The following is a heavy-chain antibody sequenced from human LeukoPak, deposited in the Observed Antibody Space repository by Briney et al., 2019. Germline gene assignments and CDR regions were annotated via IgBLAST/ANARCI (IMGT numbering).Heavy chain of an antibody. Sequence: ASVKVSCKASGYTFTGYYIHWVRQAPGQGLEWMGWINPNSGGTNYAQKFQGRVTMTRDTSISTAYMELSRLRSDDTAVYYCAGDSGRSSGPTWFYFYYMDVWGKGTTVTVSS. CDR1: GYTFTGYY. D-gene: IGHD6-19*01. CDR3: AGDSGRSSGPTWFYFYYMDV. CDR2: INPNSGGT. V-gene: IGHV1-2*02. J-gene: IGHJ6*03.